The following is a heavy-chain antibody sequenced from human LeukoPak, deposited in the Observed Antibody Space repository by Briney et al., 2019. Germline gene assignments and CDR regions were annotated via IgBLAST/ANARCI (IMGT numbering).Heavy chain of an antibody. CDR2: INPNSGGT. CDR3: ARAPGIFGVVIPRPDY. J-gene: IGHJ4*02. V-gene: IGHV1-2*02. Sequence: ASVKVSCKASGYTFTGYYMHWVRQAPGQGLEWVGWINPNSGGTNYAQKFQGRVTMTRDTSISAAYMELSRLRSDDTAVYYCARAPGIFGVVIPRPDYWGQGTLVTVSS. CDR1: GYTFTGYY. D-gene: IGHD3-3*01.